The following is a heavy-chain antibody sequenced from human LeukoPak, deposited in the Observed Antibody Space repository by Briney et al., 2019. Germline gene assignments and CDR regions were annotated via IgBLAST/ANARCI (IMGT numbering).Heavy chain of an antibody. CDR3: TTQQWLVDELNDYYYYYYMDV. Sequence: GWSLRLSCAVSGIIFSKAWMSWVRQAPGKGLEWVGRIKSKTDGGTTDYAAPVKGRFTISRDDSKNTLYLQMNSLKTEDTAVYYCTTQQWLVDELNDYYYYYYMDVWGKGTTVTISS. CDR1: GIIFSKAW. D-gene: IGHD6-19*01. V-gene: IGHV3-15*01. J-gene: IGHJ6*03. CDR2: IKSKTDGGTT.